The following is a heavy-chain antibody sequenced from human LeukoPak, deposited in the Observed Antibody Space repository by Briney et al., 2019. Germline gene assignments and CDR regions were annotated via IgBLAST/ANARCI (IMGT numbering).Heavy chain of an antibody. Sequence: GGSLRLSCSASGFTFSNYPMHWVRQAPGKGLEYVSAINTNGDNTYYADSVKGRFTISRDNSKNTLYLQMSSLRAEGTAVYHCVKKRSAGSGSYYDYWGQGTLVTVS. CDR3: VKKRSAGSGSYYDY. D-gene: IGHD3-10*01. CDR2: INTNGDNT. J-gene: IGHJ4*02. CDR1: GFTFSNYP. V-gene: IGHV3-64D*09.